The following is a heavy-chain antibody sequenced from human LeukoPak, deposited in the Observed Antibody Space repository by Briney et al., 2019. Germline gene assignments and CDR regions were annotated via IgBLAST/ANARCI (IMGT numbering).Heavy chain of an antibody. Sequence: ASVKVSCKASGYTFTSYYMHWVRQAPGQGPEWMGIINPSGGSTSYAQKFQGRVTMTRDTSTSTVYMELSSLRSEDTAVYYCARDDWNDRDYYYYYGMDVWGKGTTVTVSS. J-gene: IGHJ6*04. D-gene: IGHD1-1*01. CDR2: INPSGGST. V-gene: IGHV1-46*01. CDR1: GYTFTSYY. CDR3: ARDDWNDRDYYYYYGMDV.